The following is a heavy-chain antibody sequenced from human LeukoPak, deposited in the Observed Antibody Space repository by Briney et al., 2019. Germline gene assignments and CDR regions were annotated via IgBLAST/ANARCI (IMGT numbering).Heavy chain of an antibody. J-gene: IGHJ4*02. V-gene: IGHV4-30-4*07. CDR1: GGSISSGGYS. D-gene: IGHD4-17*01. Sequence: PSQTLSLTCAVSGGSISSGGYSWSWIRQPPGKGLEWIGYIYYSGSTNYNPSLKSRVTISVDTSKNQFSLKLSSVTAADTAVYYCARMTTRGLYYFDYWGQGTLVTVSS. CDR2: IYYSGST. CDR3: ARMTTRGLYYFDY.